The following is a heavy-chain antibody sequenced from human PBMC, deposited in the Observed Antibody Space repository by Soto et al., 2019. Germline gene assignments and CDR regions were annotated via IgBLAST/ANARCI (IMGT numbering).Heavy chain of an antibody. J-gene: IGHJ4*02. D-gene: IGHD3-22*01. V-gene: IGHV3-11*01. CDR3: ARDLGYYESSGYFDY. Sequence: NPGGSLRLSCAASGVTFSDYYMSWIRQDPGKGLEWVSYIGSSDNIIYYADSVKGRFTISRDNAKNSLYLQMNSLRAEDTAVYYCARDLGYYESSGYFDYWGQGTLVTVSS. CDR2: IGSSDNII. CDR1: GVTFSDYY.